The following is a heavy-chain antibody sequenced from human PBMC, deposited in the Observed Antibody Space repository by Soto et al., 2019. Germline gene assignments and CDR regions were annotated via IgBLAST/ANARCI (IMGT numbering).Heavy chain of an antibody. J-gene: IGHJ4*02. V-gene: IGHV4-30-2*06. Sequence: PSETLSLTCTVSGGSISSGGYYWSWIRQYPGKGLEWIGYIYHSGSTYYNPSLKSRVTISVDRSKNQFSLKLSSVTAADTAVYYCASSVLRYFDWLLPRPTFDYWGQGTLVTVSS. CDR2: IYHSGST. CDR1: GGSISSGGYY. CDR3: ASSVLRYFDWLLPRPTFDY. D-gene: IGHD3-9*01.